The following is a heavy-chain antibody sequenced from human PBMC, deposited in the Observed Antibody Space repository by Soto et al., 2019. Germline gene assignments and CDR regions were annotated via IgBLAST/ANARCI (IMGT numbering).Heavy chain of an antibody. D-gene: IGHD2-21*01. CDR1: GYSVTSGLY. V-gene: IGHV4-38-2*01. J-gene: IGHJ5*02. Sequence: SETLSLTCAVSGYSVTSGLYWGWIRQPPGKGLEWIGTIYRGGITYYNPSLKSRVTISIHTSKNHFSLRLSSVTATDTDVYFCAIANPDWFDPWGQGTLVTVSS. CDR2: IYRGGIT. CDR3: AIANPDWFDP.